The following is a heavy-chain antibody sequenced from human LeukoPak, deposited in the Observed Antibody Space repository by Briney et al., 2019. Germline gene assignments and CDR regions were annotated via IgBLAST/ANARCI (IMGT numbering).Heavy chain of an antibody. J-gene: IGHJ4*02. CDR3: ARVGVATISSYFDY. CDR2: INHSGST. CDR1: GESFSGYY. D-gene: IGHD5-12*01. Sequence: SETLSLTCAVYGESFSGYYWCWIRQPPGKGGEWIGEINHSGSTTYTPSLKGRVTISVDTSKNQFSLKLSSVTAADTAVYYCARVGVATISSYFDYWGQGTLVTVSS. V-gene: IGHV4-34*01.